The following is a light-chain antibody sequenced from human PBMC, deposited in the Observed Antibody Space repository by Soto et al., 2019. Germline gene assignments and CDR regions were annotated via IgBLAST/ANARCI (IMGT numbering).Light chain of an antibody. CDR2: DAF. V-gene: IGKV3-20*01. J-gene: IGKJ1*01. CDR3: QQCAHSPLT. Sequence: EIVLTQSPGTLSLSPGERATLSCRASQSVSKNYLAWYQQKPGKAPRLLIYDAFNRATDIPDRFSGSGSGTDFTLTISRLEPEDFAVYYCQQCAHSPLTFGQGTRVEMK. CDR1: QSVSKNY.